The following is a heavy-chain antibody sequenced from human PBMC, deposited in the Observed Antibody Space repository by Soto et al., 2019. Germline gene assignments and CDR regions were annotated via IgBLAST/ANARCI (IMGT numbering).Heavy chain of an antibody. V-gene: IGHV3-33*01. CDR1: GSIFSGYG. D-gene: IGHD1-7*01. Sequence: EESGGGVVQPGGSLRLSCVASGSIFSGYGMHWVRQAPVKGLELVAVIWYDGSNKYYADSVKGRFTISRDNSKNMLYLQMDSLRAEDTAVYYCARDGIGGTVFRGFCDYCGQGTLVTVSS. CDR3: ARDGIGGTVFRGFCDY. CDR2: IWYDGSNK. J-gene: IGHJ4*02.